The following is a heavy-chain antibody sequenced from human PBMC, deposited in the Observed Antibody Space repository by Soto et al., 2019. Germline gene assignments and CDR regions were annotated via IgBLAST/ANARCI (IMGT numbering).Heavy chain of an antibody. J-gene: IGHJ4*02. Sequence: ASVKVTCTDSGYTYTSYASHWVRQAPGQRLEWMGWINAGNGNTKYSQKFQGRVTITRGTSASTAYMELSSLRSEDTAVYYCARAVAVPADFDYWGQGTLVTVSS. CDR2: INAGNGNT. CDR3: ARAVAVPADFDY. D-gene: IGHD6-19*01. V-gene: IGHV1-3*01. CDR1: GYTYTSYA.